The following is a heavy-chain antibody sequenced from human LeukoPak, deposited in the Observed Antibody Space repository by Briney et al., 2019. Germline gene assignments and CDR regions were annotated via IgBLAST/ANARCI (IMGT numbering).Heavy chain of an antibody. CDR3: ARVYEEGYKSSDFDY. V-gene: IGHV3-64*04. CDR1: GFTYSNLV. CDR2: INDNGYNT. J-gene: IGHJ4*02. D-gene: IGHD5-24*01. Sequence: GGSVRLLCSASGFTYSNLVMLWVRQAPGKGLEYVAIINDNGYNTYYADSLKGRFTIPRDNSMNTQYLQMNSLRAEDTAVYYCARVYEEGYKSSDFDYWGQGTLVTVSS.